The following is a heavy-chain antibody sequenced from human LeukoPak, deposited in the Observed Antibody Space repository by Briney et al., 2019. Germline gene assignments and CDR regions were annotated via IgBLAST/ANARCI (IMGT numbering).Heavy chain of an antibody. Sequence: SATLSLTCAVYGVSFSGYYWSWIRQPPGKGLEWIGEINHSGGTKYNPSLKSRVTISIDTPENQFSLKLSSVTAADTAVYYCARIRCGHTNGICYNYWGQGTLVTVSS. J-gene: IGHJ4*02. CDR2: INHSGGT. V-gene: IGHV4-34*01. CDR1: GVSFSGYY. D-gene: IGHD2-8*01. CDR3: ARIRCGHTNGICYNY.